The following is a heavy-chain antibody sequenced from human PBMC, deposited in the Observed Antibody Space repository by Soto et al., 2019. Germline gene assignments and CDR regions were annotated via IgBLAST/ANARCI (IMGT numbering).Heavy chain of an antibody. Sequence: PGGSLRLSCTASGFTFGDYAMSWVRQAPGKGLEWVGFIRSKAYGGTTGYAASVKGRFTISRDDSKSIAYLQMNSLKTEDTAVYYCTSLHIVVVTAFDYWGQGTLVTVSS. D-gene: IGHD2-21*02. CDR3: TSLHIVVVTAFDY. V-gene: IGHV3-49*04. CDR1: GFTFGDYA. J-gene: IGHJ4*02. CDR2: IRSKAYGGTT.